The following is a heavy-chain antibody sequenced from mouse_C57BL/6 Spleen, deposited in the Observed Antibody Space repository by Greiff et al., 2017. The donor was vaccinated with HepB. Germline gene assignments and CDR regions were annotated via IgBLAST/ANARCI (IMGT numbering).Heavy chain of an antibody. D-gene: IGHD1-1*01. CDR1: GYAFSSSW. Sequence: VQLQQSGPELVKPGASVKISCKASGYAFSSSWMNWVKQRPGKGLEWIGRIYPGDGDTNYNGKFKGKATLTADKSSSTAYMQLSSLTSEDSAVYFCARVSRGSSAFAYWGQGTLVTVSA. V-gene: IGHV1-82*01. CDR3: ARVSRGSSAFAY. J-gene: IGHJ3*01. CDR2: IYPGDGDT.